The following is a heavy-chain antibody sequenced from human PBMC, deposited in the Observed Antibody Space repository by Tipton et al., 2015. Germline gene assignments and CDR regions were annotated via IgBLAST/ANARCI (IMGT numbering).Heavy chain of an antibody. CDR3: ARRVAVADTADY. CDR1: GGSISSNYYY. V-gene: IGHV4-39*02. Sequence: TLSLTCTVSGGSISSNYYYWGWIRQPPGKGLEWIGSIYYRGSTYYNPSLKSRVTISVDTSKNHFSLKLSSVTAADTAVYYCARRVAVADTADYWGQGTLVTVSS. D-gene: IGHD6-19*01. J-gene: IGHJ4*02. CDR2: IYYRGST.